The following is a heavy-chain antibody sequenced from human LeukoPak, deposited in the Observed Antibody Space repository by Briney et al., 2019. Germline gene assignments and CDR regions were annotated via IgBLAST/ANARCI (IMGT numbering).Heavy chain of an antibody. CDR3: ARDARYCSSTSCYWDY. D-gene: IGHD2-2*01. CDR2: ISSSSSYI. CDR1: GFTFSSYS. J-gene: IGHJ4*02. Sequence: GGSLRLSCAASGFTFSSYSMNWVRQAPGKGLEWVSSISSSSSYIYYADSVKGRFTVSRDNAKNSLYLQMNSLRAEDTAVYYCARDARYCSSTSCYWDYWGQGTLVTVSS. V-gene: IGHV3-21*01.